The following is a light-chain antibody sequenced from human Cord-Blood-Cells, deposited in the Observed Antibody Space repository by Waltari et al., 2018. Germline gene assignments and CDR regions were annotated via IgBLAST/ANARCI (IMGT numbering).Light chain of an antibody. CDR3: AAWDDSLSGPV. V-gene: IGLV1-47*01. J-gene: IGLJ2*01. CDR1: SSNIGSNY. Sequence: QSVLTQPPSASGTPGQRVTISCSGSSSNIGSNYVYWYQQLPGTAPKLLIYRNNRQPSGVPDRCAGSKSGTSASLAISGLRSEDEADYYCAAWDDSLSGPVFGGGTKLTVL. CDR2: RNN.